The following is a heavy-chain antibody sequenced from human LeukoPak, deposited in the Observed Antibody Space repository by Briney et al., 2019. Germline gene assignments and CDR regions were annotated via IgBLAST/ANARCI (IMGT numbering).Heavy chain of an antibody. CDR3: ARDLSDYYGSGSYRPIDAFDI. V-gene: IGHV4-34*01. Sequence: SETLSLTYAVYGGSFSGTYWSSVRQPPGKGLEWIGEINHSGSPNYNPSLKSRVTISIDTSKNQSSLKLSPVTAADTAVYYCARDLSDYYGSGSYRPIDAFDIWGQGTMVTVSS. CDR1: GGSFSGTY. J-gene: IGHJ3*02. CDR2: INHSGSP. D-gene: IGHD3-10*01.